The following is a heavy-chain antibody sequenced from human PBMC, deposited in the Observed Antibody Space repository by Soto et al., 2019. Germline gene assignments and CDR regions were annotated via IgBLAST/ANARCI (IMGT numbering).Heavy chain of an antibody. J-gene: IGHJ6*02. CDR3: AREGPLSGGDYFGMDV. CDR1: GYTFTAFY. D-gene: IGHD3-10*01. Sequence: QAQLVQSAAELKKPGASVKVSCRASGYTFTAFYIHWMRQAPGQGLEWLGWINPNSGGTHYGQKFEDRVTVTGDTSVSTAYMELSSLKSDDTAVYYCAREGPLSGGDYFGMDVWGQGTTVTVSS. CDR2: INPNSGGT. V-gene: IGHV1-2*02.